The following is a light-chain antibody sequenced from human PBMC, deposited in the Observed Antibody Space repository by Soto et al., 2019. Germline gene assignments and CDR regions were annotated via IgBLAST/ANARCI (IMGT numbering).Light chain of an antibody. V-gene: IGKV1-17*03. CDR2: AAS. Sequence: DKQGSATPSATSSIVVDRFTITYRASQGISNYLAWFQQKPGKVPKRLIYAASSLESGVPSRFSGSGSGTEFSLTISSLPPEDFATYYCLQHYTYPWTFGPGTKVDIK. CDR1: QGISNY. CDR3: LQHYTYPWT. J-gene: IGKJ1*01.